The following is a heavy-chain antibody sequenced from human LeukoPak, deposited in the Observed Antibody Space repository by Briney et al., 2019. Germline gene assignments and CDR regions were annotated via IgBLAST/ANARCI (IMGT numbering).Heavy chain of an antibody. J-gene: IGHJ4*02. D-gene: IGHD6-13*01. Sequence: ASVKVSCKASGYTFTSYGISWVRQAPGQGLEWMGWISAYNGNTNYAQKLQGRVTLTRDTSISTAYLELSRLRSDDTAVYYCARPPAAGTDYWGQGALVTVSS. CDR2: ISAYNGNT. CDR1: GYTFTSYG. V-gene: IGHV1-18*01. CDR3: ARPPAAGTDY.